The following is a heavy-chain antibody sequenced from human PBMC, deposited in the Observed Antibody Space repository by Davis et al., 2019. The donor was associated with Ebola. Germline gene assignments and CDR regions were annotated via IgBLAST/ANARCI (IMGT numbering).Heavy chain of an antibody. CDR2: LSYDGSNK. V-gene: IGHV3-30*03. CDR3: ASKDYYYGMDV. J-gene: IGHJ6*02. Sequence: GGSLRLSCAASGFTFSSYGMHWVRQAPGKGLEWVAVLSYDGSNKYYADSVKGRFTISRDNSKNTLYLQMNSLRAEDTAVYYCASKDYYYGMDVWGQGTTVTVSS. CDR1: GFTFSSYG.